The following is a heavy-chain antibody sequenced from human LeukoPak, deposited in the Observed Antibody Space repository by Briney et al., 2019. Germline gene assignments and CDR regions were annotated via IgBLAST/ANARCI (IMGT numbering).Heavy chain of an antibody. CDR3: ARAGAEQFGGYSAMNS. CDR2: INPNSGGA. CDR1: GYTFTAYY. V-gene: IGHV1-2*02. D-gene: IGHD4-23*01. Sequence: ASVKVSCKASGYTFTAYYMHWVRQAPGQGLEWMAWINPNSGGANSAQMFQGRVTMTRDTSISTAYMELSSLTSDDTAVYYCARAGAEQFGGYSAMNSWAQGTLVTVSS. J-gene: IGHJ4*02.